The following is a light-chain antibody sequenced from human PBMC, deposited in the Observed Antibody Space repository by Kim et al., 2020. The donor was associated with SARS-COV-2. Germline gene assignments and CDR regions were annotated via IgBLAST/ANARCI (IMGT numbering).Light chain of an antibody. V-gene: IGLV3-21*04. CDR1: SIGSKS. Sequence: PGKTASIACGGNSIGSKSVHWYQQRSGQAPVLVISYDSDRPSGIPERFSGSNSGNTATLTISRVEAGDEAGYYCQVWDSSSDHRVVFGGGTKVTVL. CDR2: YDS. CDR3: QVWDSSSDHRVV. J-gene: IGLJ2*01.